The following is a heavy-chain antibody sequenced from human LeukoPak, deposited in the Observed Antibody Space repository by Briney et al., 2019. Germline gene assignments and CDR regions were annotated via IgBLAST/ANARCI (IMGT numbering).Heavy chain of an antibody. V-gene: IGHV3-30*02. J-gene: IGHJ6*03. CDR1: GFTFSTYG. CDR2: LRYDGSNK. D-gene: IGHD2-2*01. CDR3: AKDVVNCGSTSCYFYYYMDV. Sequence: GGSLRLSCAASGFTFSTYGMHWVRQAPGKGLEWVAFLRYDGSNKYYADSVKGRFTISRDNSKNTLYLQMNSLRTEDTAVYYCAKDVVNCGSTSCYFYYYMDVWGKGTTVTVSS.